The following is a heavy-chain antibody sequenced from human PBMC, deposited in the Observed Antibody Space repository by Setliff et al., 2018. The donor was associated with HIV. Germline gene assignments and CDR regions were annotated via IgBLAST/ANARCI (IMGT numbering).Heavy chain of an antibody. D-gene: IGHD3-3*01. CDR1: GYSFINYG. J-gene: IGHJ4*02. CDR3: ARAYTIFGVVTLYY. Sequence: GASVKVSCKASGYSFINYGISWVRQAPGQGPEWMGWISPYTGNTDYAPRLLGRVTMTTDTSTSTAYLELRSLTSDDTAVYYCARAYTIFGVVTLYYWGQGTLVTVSS. V-gene: IGHV1-18*01. CDR2: ISPYTGNT.